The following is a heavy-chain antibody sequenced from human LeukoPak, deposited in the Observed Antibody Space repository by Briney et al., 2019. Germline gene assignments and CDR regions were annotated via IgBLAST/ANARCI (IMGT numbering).Heavy chain of an antibody. CDR2: IYSGGYT. J-gene: IGHJ4*02. CDR1: GFTVSSTY. CDR3: ARGRPAHYFDS. D-gene: IGHD6-6*01. Sequence: PGGSLGLSCAASGFTVSSTYLTWVRQAPGKGLEWLPVIYSGGYTYYADSVKGRFFISRDISENMVYLQMNSLSVEDTAVYFCARGRPAHYFDSWGPGTLVTVS. V-gene: IGHV3-66*01.